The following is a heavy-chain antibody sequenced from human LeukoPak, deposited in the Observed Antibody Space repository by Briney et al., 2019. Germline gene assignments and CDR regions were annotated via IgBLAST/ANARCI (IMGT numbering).Heavy chain of an antibody. J-gene: IGHJ4*02. V-gene: IGHV4-38-2*01. Sequence: MPSETLSLTCAVSGSSISSDYYWGWIRQPPGKGLEWIGSMYHTGNTYHNPSLKSRVTISVDTSKNQFSLKLNSVTAADTAVYYCGRQTPTLHVIPAAPDYWGQGTLVTVSS. CDR1: GSSISSDYY. CDR2: MYHTGNT. D-gene: IGHD2-2*01. CDR3: GRQTPTLHVIPAAPDY.